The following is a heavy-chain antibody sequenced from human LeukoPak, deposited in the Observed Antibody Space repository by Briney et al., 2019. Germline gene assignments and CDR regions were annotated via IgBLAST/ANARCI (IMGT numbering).Heavy chain of an antibody. D-gene: IGHD6-13*01. CDR2: ISAYNGST. V-gene: IGHV1-18*01. Sequence: ASVKASCKASGYTFTSYGISWVRQAPGQGLEWMGWISAYNGSTNYAQKLQGRVTMTTDTSTSTAYMELRSLRSDDTAVYYCARESRYSSSWYFDYWGQGTLVTVSS. CDR3: ARESRYSSSWYFDY. J-gene: IGHJ4*02. CDR1: GYTFTSYG.